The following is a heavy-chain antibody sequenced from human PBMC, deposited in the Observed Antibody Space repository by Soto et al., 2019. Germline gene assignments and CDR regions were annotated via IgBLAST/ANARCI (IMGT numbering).Heavy chain of an antibody. Sequence: GGSLRLSCTASGFTFGDYAMSWFRQAPGKGLEWVGFIRSKAYGGTTEYAASVKGRFTISRDDSKSIAYLQMNSLKTEDTAVYYCTRVRLYSNYYYYGMDVWGQGTTVTVSS. D-gene: IGHD2-2*02. J-gene: IGHJ6*02. CDR3: TRVRLYSNYYYYGMDV. CDR2: IRSKAYGGTT. V-gene: IGHV3-49*03. CDR1: GFTFGDYA.